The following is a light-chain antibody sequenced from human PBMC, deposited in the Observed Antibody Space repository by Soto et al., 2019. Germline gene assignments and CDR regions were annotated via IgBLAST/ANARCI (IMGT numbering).Light chain of an antibody. CDR1: QSVSNNY. V-gene: IGKV3-20*01. Sequence: EIVLTQSPGTLSLSPGERATLSCRASQSVSNNYLAWYQRKPGQAPSLLIYGASSSATGIPRRFSGSGSGTDFTLTISRLEPEDFAVYYCQQYDNSPWTFGQGTKVAI. J-gene: IGKJ1*01. CDR3: QQYDNSPWT. CDR2: GAS.